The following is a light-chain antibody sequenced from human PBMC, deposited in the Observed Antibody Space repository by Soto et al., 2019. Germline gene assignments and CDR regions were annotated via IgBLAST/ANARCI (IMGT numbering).Light chain of an antibody. V-gene: IGKV3-20*01. CDR1: RSVSSSF. Sequence: IVLPPSPGTLSLSPGGRAPLSCRASRSVSSSFLAWYQQKPGQAPRLLIYGASSRATGIPDRFSGSGSGTDFTLTISSLQSEDFAVYYCQQYHIWPPWTSGQGAKVDIK. CDR3: QQYHIWPPWT. CDR2: GAS. J-gene: IGKJ1*01.